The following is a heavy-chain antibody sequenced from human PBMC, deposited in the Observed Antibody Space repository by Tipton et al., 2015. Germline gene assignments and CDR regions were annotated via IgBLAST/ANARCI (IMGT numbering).Heavy chain of an antibody. V-gene: IGHV4-38-2*01. CDR1: AYSISTDYY. CDR3: ASGHGDYVNGMDV. D-gene: IGHD4-17*01. Sequence: LRLSCAVSAYSISTDYYWVWIRQPPGKGLEWIGAISHSGKTYSNPSLKSRVTISLDTSKNQVSLKLSSVTAADTAVYYCASGHGDYVNGMDVWGQGTTVTVSS. J-gene: IGHJ6*02. CDR2: ISHSGKT.